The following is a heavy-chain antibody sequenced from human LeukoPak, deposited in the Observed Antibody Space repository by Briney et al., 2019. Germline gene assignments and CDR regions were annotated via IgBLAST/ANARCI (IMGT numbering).Heavy chain of an antibody. D-gene: IGHD2-15*01. J-gene: IGHJ3*02. V-gene: IGHV3-48*02. CDR1: GFTFSSYD. CDR2: ISSRSSTI. CDR3: ARGYSDAFDI. Sequence: GGSLRLSCAVSGFTFSSYDMNWVRQAPGKGLEWVSYISSRSSTIYYADSVKGRFTISRDNAKNSLYLQMNSLRDEDTAVYYCARGYSDAFDIWSQGTMVTVSS.